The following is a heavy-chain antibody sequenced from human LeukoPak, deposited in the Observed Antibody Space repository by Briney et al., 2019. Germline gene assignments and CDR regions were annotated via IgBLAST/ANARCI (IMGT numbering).Heavy chain of an antibody. CDR3: AGEIVVVPAAIVGFGP. CDR2: IYTSGCT. V-gene: IGHV4-4*07. D-gene: IGHD2-2*02. CDR1: GGSISSYY. Sequence: SETLSLTCTVSGGSISSYYWSWIRQPAGKGLEWIGRIYTSGCTNYNPSLKSRVTMSVDTSKNQFSLKLSSVTAADTAVYYCAGEIVVVPAAIVGFGPWGREPWSPSPQ. J-gene: IGHJ5*02.